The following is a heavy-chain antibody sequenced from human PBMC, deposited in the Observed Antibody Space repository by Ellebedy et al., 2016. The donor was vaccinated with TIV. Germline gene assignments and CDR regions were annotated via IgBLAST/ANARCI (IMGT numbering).Heavy chain of an antibody. CDR3: GRGRGYASTGRVYYFDY. V-gene: IGHV1-69*04. CDR2: IIPILGIA. CDR1: GGPFSSYA. J-gene: IGHJ4*02. Sequence: AASVKVSCKASGGPFSSYAISWVRQAPGQGLEWMGRIIPILGIANYAQKFQGRVTITADKSTSTAYMELSSLRSEDTAVYYCGRGRGYASTGRVYYFDYWGQGSLVTVSS. D-gene: IGHD2-15*01.